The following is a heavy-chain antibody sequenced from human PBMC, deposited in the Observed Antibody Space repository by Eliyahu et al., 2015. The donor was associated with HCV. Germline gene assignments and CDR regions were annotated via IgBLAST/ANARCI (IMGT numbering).Heavy chain of an antibody. D-gene: IGHD6-19*01. CDR3: ARDLGWNRFDS. CDR2: IDQDGTER. J-gene: IGHJ5*01. V-gene: IGHV3-7*01. Sequence: EVQLVESGGGLVQPGGSLRLSCAASGFTFSYNWXSWVRQAPGKGLEWVANIDQDGTERNYVDSVKGRFSISRDNAKNSLFLQMNSLRAEDMAVYYCARDLGWNRFDSWGQGTLVTVSS. CDR1: GFTFSYNW.